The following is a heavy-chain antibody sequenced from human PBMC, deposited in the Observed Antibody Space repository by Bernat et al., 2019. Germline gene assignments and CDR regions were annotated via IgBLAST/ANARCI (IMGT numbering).Heavy chain of an antibody. CDR2: IKEDGSEI. CDR1: GFTFSAYW. V-gene: IGHV3-7*03. J-gene: IGHJ6*02. Sequence: EVQLVESGGSLVQPGGSLRLSCAASGFTFSAYWMSWVRQAPGMGLEWVANIKEDGSEIYYVDSVKGRFTISRDNAENSLHLQMNSLRAEDTAIYYCAREGMMYGIGYGLDVWGQGTTVTVSS. CDR3: AREGMMYGIGYGLDV. D-gene: IGHD2-8*01.